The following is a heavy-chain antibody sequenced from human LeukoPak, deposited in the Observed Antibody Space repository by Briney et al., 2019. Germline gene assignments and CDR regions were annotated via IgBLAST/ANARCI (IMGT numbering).Heavy chain of an antibody. J-gene: IGHJ5*02. D-gene: IGHD6-13*01. V-gene: IGHV1-46*01. CDR2: INPSGGST. CDR3: ARERIAAAGNNNWFDP. CDR1: GYTFTSYY. Sequence: ASVKVSRKASGYTFTSYYMHWVRQAPGQGLEWMGIINPSGGSTSYAQKFQGRVTMTRDMSTSTVYMELSSLRSEDTAVYYCARERIAAAGNNNWFDPWGQGTLVTVSS.